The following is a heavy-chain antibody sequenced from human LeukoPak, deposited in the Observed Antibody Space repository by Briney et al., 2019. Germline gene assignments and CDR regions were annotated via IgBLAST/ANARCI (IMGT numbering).Heavy chain of an antibody. Sequence: ASMKVSCKASGYTFTGYYIHWVRQAPGQGLEWMGWINPNSGGTNYAQKFQGRVTMTRDTSISTAYMELSRLRSDDTAVYYCARSRNLGGDIVVVPAAMAWFDPWGQGTLVTVSS. CDR2: INPNSGGT. J-gene: IGHJ5*02. CDR3: ARSRNLGGDIVVVPAAMAWFDP. CDR1: GYTFTGYY. D-gene: IGHD2-2*01. V-gene: IGHV1-2*02.